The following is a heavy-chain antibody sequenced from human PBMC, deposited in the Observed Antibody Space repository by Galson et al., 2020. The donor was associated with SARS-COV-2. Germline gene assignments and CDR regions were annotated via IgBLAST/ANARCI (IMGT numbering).Heavy chain of an antibody. D-gene: IGHD6-25*01. V-gene: IGHV3-33*01. CDR2: IWYDGSNK. Sequence: GESLKISCAASGFTFSSYGMHWVRQAPGKGLEWVAVIWYDGSNKYYADSVKGRFTISRDNSKNTLYLQMNSLRAEDTAVYYCARDGGIAALDGMDVWGQGTTVTVSS. CDR1: GFTFSSYG. J-gene: IGHJ6*02. CDR3: ARDGGIAALDGMDV.